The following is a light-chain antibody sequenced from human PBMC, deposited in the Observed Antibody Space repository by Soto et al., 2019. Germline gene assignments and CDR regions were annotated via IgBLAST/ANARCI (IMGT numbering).Light chain of an antibody. J-gene: IGLJ1*01. CDR2: SYD. V-gene: IGLV1-44*01. CDR1: SSNLGDNA. CDR3: AAWDASLDGYV. Sequence: QPVLTQPPSASGTPGQRVTISCSTSSSNLGDNAVNWYQHVPGTAPKLLIYSYDQRPSGVPDRFSGSKSGTSASLAISGLQSEDEADCYCAAWDASLDGYVFGTGTKLTVL.